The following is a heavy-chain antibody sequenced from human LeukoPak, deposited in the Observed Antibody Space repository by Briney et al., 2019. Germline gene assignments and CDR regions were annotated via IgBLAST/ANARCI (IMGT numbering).Heavy chain of an antibody. CDR1: GYTFTSYY. CDR2: IIPSSGST. CDR3: ARSDYNDYRGLGF. D-gene: IGHD4-11*01. V-gene: IGHV1-46*01. J-gene: IGHJ4*02. Sequence: ASVKVSCKASGYTFTSYYVHWMRQAPGQGLEWMGIIIPSSGSTTYAQKFQGRVTMTRDTSTSTVYMELSSLTSDDTAVYFCARSDYNDYRGLGFWGQGTLVTVSS.